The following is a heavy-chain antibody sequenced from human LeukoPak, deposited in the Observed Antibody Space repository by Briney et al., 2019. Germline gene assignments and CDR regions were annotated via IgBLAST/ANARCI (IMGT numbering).Heavy chain of an antibody. D-gene: IGHD3-22*01. CDR1: GGSISSGDYY. Sequence: SETLSLTCTVSGGSISSGDYYWSWLRQPPGKGLEWIGYIYYSGSTYYNPSLKSRVTISVDTSKNQFSLKLSSVTAADTAVYYCARGGEYYYDSSGYPSLNWYFDLWGRGTLVTVSS. CDR3: ARGGEYYYDSSGYPSLNWYFDL. CDR2: IYYSGST. V-gene: IGHV4-30-4*01. J-gene: IGHJ2*01.